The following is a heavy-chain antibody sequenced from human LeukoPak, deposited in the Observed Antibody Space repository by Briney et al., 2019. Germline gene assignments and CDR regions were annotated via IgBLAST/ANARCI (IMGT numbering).Heavy chain of an antibody. Sequence: PGGSLRLSCAASGFIFNNYAMTWVRQAPGKGLEWVSGISSSGGSTFYADSVKGRFTISRDNSNNTLYLQMSSLRAEDMAVYFCAKCIAASGTRGFDPWGQGTLVTVSS. CDR2: ISSSGGST. V-gene: IGHV3-23*01. D-gene: IGHD6-13*01. CDR1: GFIFNNYA. CDR3: AKCIAASGTRGFDP. J-gene: IGHJ5*02.